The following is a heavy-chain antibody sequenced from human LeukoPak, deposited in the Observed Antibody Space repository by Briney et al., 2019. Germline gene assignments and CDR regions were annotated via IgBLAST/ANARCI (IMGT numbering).Heavy chain of an antibody. CDR3: ARVVSREGIDY. D-gene: IGHD1-26*01. Sequence: ASVKVSCKASGYTFTSYGISWVRQAPGQGLEWMGWISAYNGNTNYAQKLQGRVTMTRDTSTSTVYMELSSLRSEDTAVYYCARVVSREGIDYWGQGTLVTVSS. CDR1: GYTFTSYG. J-gene: IGHJ4*02. CDR2: ISAYNGNT. V-gene: IGHV1-18*01.